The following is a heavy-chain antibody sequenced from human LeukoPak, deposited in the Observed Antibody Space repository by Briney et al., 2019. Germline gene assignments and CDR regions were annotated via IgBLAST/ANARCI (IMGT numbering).Heavy chain of an antibody. CDR1: GGSISSYY. V-gene: IGHV4-59*08. CDR3: ARHVLLYYYYNMDV. D-gene: IGHD3-10*01. Sequence: SESLSLTCDVSGGSISSYYWTWISQTPGKGLGWIGYIFDNGETNYNPSLKSRVIISLDTSKNQFSLKVTSVSAADTAVYYCARHVLLYYYYNMDVWGQGTTVTVSS. J-gene: IGHJ6*03. CDR2: IFDNGET.